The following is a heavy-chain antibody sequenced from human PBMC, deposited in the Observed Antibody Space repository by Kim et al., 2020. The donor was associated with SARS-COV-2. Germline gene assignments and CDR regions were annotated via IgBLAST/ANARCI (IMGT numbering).Heavy chain of an antibody. D-gene: IGHD3-22*01. Sequence: SETLSLTCAVSGGSISSSNWWSWVRQPPGKGLEWIGEIYHSGSTNYNPSLKSRVTISVDKSKNQFSLKLSSVTAADTAVYYCASLNYYDSSGYPAYYFDYWGQGTLVTVSS. J-gene: IGHJ4*02. CDR1: GGSISSSNW. V-gene: IGHV4-4*02. CDR3: ASLNYYDSSGYPAYYFDY. CDR2: IYHSGST.